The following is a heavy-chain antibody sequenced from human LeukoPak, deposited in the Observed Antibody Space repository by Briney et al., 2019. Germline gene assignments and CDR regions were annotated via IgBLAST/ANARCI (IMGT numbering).Heavy chain of an antibody. CDR2: INHSGIT. D-gene: IGHD5-24*01. CDR3: ARYRGTYGYYFDY. CDR1: GGSFSGHY. Sequence: SETLSLTCAVYGGSFSGHYWSWIRQPPGKGLEWIGEINHSGITNYNPSLKSRVTISVDTSKNQFSLKLSSVTAADTAVYYCARYRGTYGYYFDYWGQGKLVIVSS. V-gene: IGHV4-34*01. J-gene: IGHJ4*02.